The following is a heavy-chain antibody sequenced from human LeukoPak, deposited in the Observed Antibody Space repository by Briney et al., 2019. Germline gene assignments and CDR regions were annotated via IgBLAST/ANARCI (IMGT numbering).Heavy chain of an antibody. V-gene: IGHV1-8*02. CDR3: AKDRAYYSDSSGYYLVRAYDY. J-gene: IGHJ4*02. Sequence: GASVKVSCKASGYTFTSYDINWVRQATGQGLEWMGWMNPNSGNTGYAQKFQGRVTMTRNTSISTAYMELSSLRSEDTAVYYCAKDRAYYSDSSGYYLVRAYDYWGQGTLVTVSS. CDR2: MNPNSGNT. D-gene: IGHD3-22*01. CDR1: GYTFTSYD.